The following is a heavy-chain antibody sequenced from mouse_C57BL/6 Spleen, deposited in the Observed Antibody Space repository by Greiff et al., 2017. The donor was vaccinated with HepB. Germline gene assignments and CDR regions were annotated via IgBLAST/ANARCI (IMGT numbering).Heavy chain of an antibody. CDR2: IDPENGDT. Sequence: EVKLQQSGAELVRPGASVKLSCTASGFNIKDDYMHWVKQRPEQGLEWIGWIDPENGDTEYASKFQGKATITADTSSNTAYLQLSSLTSEDTAVYYCTTPGYGSRGYWGQGTTLTVSS. J-gene: IGHJ2*01. CDR3: TTPGYGSRGY. D-gene: IGHD1-1*01. V-gene: IGHV14-4*01. CDR1: GFNIKDDY.